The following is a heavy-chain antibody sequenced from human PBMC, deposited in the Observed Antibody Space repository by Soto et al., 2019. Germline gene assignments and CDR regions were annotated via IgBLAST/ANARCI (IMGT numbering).Heavy chain of an antibody. J-gene: IGHJ4*02. D-gene: IGHD3-22*01. Sequence: ASVKVSCKASGGTFSSYAISWARQAPGQGLEWMGGIIPIFGTANYAQKSQGRVTITADESTSTAYMELSSLRSEDTAVYYCANAYYDSSGYYYHFDYWGQGTLVTVSS. V-gene: IGHV1-69*13. CDR1: GGTFSSYA. CDR2: IIPIFGTA. CDR3: ANAYYDSSGYYYHFDY.